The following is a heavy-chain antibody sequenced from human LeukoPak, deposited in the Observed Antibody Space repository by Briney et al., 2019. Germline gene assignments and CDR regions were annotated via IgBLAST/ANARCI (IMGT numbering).Heavy chain of an antibody. CDR3: ARAGGYYDSYYYGMDV. CDR1: AFTFSSYG. Sequence: PGGPLRLSCAASAFTFSSYGMHWVRQAPGKGLEWVAVIWYDGSNKYYADSVKGRFTISRDNSKNTLYLQMNSLEAEDTGVYYCARAGGYYDSYYYGMDVWGQGTTVTVSS. J-gene: IGHJ6*02. CDR2: IWYDGSNK. V-gene: IGHV3-33*01. D-gene: IGHD3-22*01.